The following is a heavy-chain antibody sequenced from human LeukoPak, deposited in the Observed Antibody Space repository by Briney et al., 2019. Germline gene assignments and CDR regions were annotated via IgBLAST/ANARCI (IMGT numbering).Heavy chain of an antibody. CDR3: ARGAAVAGPFVNYFDY. J-gene: IGHJ4*02. CDR2: INAGNGNT. CDR1: GYTFTSYA. D-gene: IGHD6-19*01. V-gene: IGHV1-3*01. Sequence: ASVKVSCKASGYTFTSYAMHWVRQPPGQRREWMGWINAGNGNTKYSQKFQGRVNITRDTSASTAYMELSSLRSEDTAVYYCARGAAVAGPFVNYFDYWGQGTLLTASS.